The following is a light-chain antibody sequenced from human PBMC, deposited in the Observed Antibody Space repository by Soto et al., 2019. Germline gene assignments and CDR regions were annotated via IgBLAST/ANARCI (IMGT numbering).Light chain of an antibody. V-gene: IGLV2-14*01. CDR1: SSDVGGYNY. CDR2: DVS. J-gene: IGLJ1*01. Sequence: QSALTQPASVSGSPGQSITISCTGTSSDVGGYNYVSWYQQHPGKAPKLLIYDVSNRPSGFSNRFSGSKSVNTASLTISGLQAEDASDYYCSSNTSSITLDVFGTGTKLTVL. CDR3: SSNTSSITLDV.